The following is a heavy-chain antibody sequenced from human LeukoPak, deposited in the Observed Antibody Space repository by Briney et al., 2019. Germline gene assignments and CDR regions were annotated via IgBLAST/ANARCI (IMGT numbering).Heavy chain of an antibody. V-gene: IGHV3-48*01. Sequence: PGGSLRLSCAASGFTFSDYSMNWVRQAPGKGLEWVSYISSSSSTIYYADSVEGRFTISRDNAKNSLYLQMNSLRAEDTAVYYCAREQRITMVRGVIIRGLDYWGQGTLVTVSS. CDR1: GFTFSDYS. CDR2: ISSSSSTI. CDR3: AREQRITMVRGVIIRGLDY. D-gene: IGHD3-10*01. J-gene: IGHJ4*02.